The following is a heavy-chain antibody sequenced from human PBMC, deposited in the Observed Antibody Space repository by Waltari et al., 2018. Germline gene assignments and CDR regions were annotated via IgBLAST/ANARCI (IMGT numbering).Heavy chain of an antibody. CDR2: SSSSSSYI. Sequence: EVQLVESGGGLVKPGGSLRLSCAASGFTFSSYSMNWVRQAPGKGLEWVSSSSSSSSYIYYADSVKGRFTISRDNAKNSLYLQMNSLRSEDTAVYYCARGREYSSSSDAFDIWGQGTMVTVSS. J-gene: IGHJ3*02. CDR3: ARGREYSSSSDAFDI. D-gene: IGHD6-6*01. CDR1: GFTFSSYS. V-gene: IGHV3-21*04.